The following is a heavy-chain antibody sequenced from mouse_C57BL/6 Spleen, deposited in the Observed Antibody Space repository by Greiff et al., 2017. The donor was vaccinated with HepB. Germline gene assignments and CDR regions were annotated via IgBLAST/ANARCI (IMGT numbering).Heavy chain of an antibody. CDR1: GFTFSSYG. J-gene: IGHJ2*01. Sequence: EVQGVESGGDLVKPGGSLKLSCAASGFTFSSYGMSWVRQTPDKRLEWVATISSGGSYTYYPNSVKGRFTISRDKAKNTLCLQRSSLKSEDTAMFYCARQGDGDYWGQGTTLTVSS. CDR3: ARQGDGDY. D-gene: IGHD3-3*01. V-gene: IGHV5-6*01. CDR2: ISSGGSYT.